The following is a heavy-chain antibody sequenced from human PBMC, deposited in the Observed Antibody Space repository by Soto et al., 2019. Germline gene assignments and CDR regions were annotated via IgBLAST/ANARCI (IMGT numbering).Heavy chain of an antibody. J-gene: IGHJ6*03. D-gene: IGHD5-12*01. CDR2: IIPILGIA. CDR3: ARESTSGYDLYYYYYYYMDV. V-gene: IGHV1-69*04. CDR1: GGTFSSYT. Sequence: GASVKVSCKASGGTFSSYTIRWVRQAPGQGLEWMGRIIPILGIANYAQKFQGRVTITADKSTSTAYMELSSLRSEDTAVYYCARESTSGYDLYYYYYYYMDVWGKGTTVTVSS.